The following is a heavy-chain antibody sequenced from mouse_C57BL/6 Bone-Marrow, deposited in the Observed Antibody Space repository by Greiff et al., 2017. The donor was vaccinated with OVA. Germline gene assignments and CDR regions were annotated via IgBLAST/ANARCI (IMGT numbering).Heavy chain of an antibody. D-gene: IGHD3-2*02. J-gene: IGHJ3*01. CDR1: GFNIKDYY. V-gene: IGHV14-2*01. Sequence: EVQLQESGAELVKPGASVKLSCTASGFNIKDYYMHWVKQRTEQGLEWIGRIDPEDGETKYAPKFQGKATIPADTSSNTAYLQLSSLTSEDTAVYYCAREETAQATCHVRFAYWGQGTLVTVSA. CDR3: AREETAQATCHVRFAY. CDR2: IDPEDGET.